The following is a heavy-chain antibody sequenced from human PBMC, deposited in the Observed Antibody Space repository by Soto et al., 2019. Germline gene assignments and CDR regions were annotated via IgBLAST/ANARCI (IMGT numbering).Heavy chain of an antibody. CDR1: GFTFSSYA. Sequence: QVQLVESGGGVVQPGRSLRLSCAASGFTFSSYAMHWVRQAPGKGLEWVAVISYDGSNKYYADSVKGRFTISRDNSKNTLYLQMNSLRAEDTAVYYCAWGGEGSMMPFDPWGQGTLVTVSS. CDR3: AWGGEGSMMPFDP. J-gene: IGHJ5*02. CDR2: ISYDGSNK. V-gene: IGHV3-30-3*01. D-gene: IGHD1-26*01.